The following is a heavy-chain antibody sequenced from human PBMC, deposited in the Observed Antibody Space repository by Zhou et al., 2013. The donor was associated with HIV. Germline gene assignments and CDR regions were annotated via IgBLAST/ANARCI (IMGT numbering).Heavy chain of an antibody. CDR3: VRGRSHYSDNSGFGD. CDR1: GYTFSTYE. D-gene: IGHD3-22*01. CDR2: MNPNSGNT. V-gene: IGHV1-8*01. Sequence: QVQLVQSGAEVKNPGASVKVSCKASGYTFSTYEINWVRQAPGQGLEWMGWMNPNSGNTGYAQKFHGRVTMTRNTSISTAYMELSSLRSEDTAVYYCVRGRSHYSDNSGFGDWGQGTLVTVSS. J-gene: IGHJ4*02.